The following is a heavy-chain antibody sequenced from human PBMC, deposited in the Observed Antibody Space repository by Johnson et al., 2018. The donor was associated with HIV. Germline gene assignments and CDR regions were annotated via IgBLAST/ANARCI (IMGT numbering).Heavy chain of an antibody. J-gene: IGHJ3*02. CDR3: ASCTALVNLDAFDI. D-gene: IGHD5-18*01. CDR1: GFTFSDYY. CDR2: ISSSGSTI. Sequence: QVQLVESGGVLVQPGGSLRLSCAASGFTFSDYYMSWIRQAPGKGLEWVSYISSSGSTIYYADSVKGRFTISRDNAKNSLYLQMNSLRAEDTAVYYCASCTALVNLDAFDIWGQGTMVTVSS. V-gene: IGHV3-11*04.